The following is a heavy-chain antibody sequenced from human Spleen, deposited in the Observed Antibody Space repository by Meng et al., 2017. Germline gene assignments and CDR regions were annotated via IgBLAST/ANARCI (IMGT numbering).Heavy chain of an antibody. CDR3: ARDLGIGVAATGWFDP. CDR2: IYTNGGT. V-gene: IGHV4-4*07. D-gene: IGHD6-19*01. J-gene: IGHJ5*02. Sequence: QVQLQEAGPGLVKPSETLSPTCIVSGGSISSYYWSWIRQPAGKGLEWIGRIYTNGGTNYNPSLKSRVSMSVNTSKNQFFLKLTSVTAADTAVYFCARDLGIGVAATGWFDPWGQGTLVTVSS. CDR1: GGSISSYY.